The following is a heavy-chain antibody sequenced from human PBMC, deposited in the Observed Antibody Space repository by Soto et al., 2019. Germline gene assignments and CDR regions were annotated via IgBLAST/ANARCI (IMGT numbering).Heavy chain of an antibody. CDR3: ARGDYGDYPHFDY. Sequence: SVKVSCKASGGTFSSYTISWVRQAPGQGLEWMGRIIPILGIANYAQKFQGRVTITADKSTSTAYMELSSLRSEDTAVYYCARGDYGDYPHFDYWGQGTLVTVSS. CDR2: IIPILGIA. CDR1: GGTFSSYT. J-gene: IGHJ4*02. D-gene: IGHD4-17*01. V-gene: IGHV1-69*02.